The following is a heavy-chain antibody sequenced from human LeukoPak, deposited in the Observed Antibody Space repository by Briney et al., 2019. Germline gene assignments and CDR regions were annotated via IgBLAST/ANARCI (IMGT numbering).Heavy chain of an antibody. CDR3: AREYGDFDY. V-gene: IGHV4-4*07. Sequence: SETLSLTCAVSGDSINNYYWSWIRQPAGKGLEWIGRISASGRTNYNSALKSRVTTSVDTSKNQFSLRVKSVTAADTAVYYCAREYGDFDYWSQGTLVTVSS. CDR1: GDSINNYY. J-gene: IGHJ4*02. CDR2: ISASGRT. D-gene: IGHD4-17*01.